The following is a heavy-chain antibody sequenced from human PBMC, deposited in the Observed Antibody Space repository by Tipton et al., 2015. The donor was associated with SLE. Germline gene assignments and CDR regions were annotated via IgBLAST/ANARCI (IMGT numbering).Heavy chain of an antibody. V-gene: IGHV4-59*08. J-gene: IGHJ5*02. CDR2: MFFSGNT. CDR1: GGSISDYY. D-gene: IGHD2/OR15-2a*01. Sequence: TLSLTCTVSGGSISDYYWNWIRQPPGKGLEWIGYMFFSGNTHYPPTLNPSLKSRVTISGDMSKNQFSLKLTSVTAADTAVYYRARQSEYSDWTRFWFDPWGQGTLVTVSS. CDR3: ARQSEYSDWTRFWFDP.